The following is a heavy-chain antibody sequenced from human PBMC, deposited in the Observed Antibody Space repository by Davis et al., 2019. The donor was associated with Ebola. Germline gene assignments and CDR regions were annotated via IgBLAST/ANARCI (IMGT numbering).Heavy chain of an antibody. CDR3: ARVKIGYCSGGSCYPTDAFDI. Sequence: SETLSLTCAVSGAFVSSGGYSWIWIRQPPGKGLEWIGNYYYTGSTYYSPSLRSRVTISVDRSKNQFSLKLSSVTAADTAVYYCARVKIGYCSGGSCYPTDAFDIWGQGTMVTVSS. V-gene: IGHV4-30-4*07. CDR2: YYYTGST. CDR1: GAFVSSGGYS. J-gene: IGHJ3*02. D-gene: IGHD2-15*01.